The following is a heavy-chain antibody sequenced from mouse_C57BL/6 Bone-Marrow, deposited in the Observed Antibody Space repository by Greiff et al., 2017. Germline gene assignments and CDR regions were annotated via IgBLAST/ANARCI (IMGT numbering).Heavy chain of an antibody. CDR2: IRLKSDNYAT. J-gene: IGHJ4*01. CDR3: TGFIVTPSLYAMDY. Sequence: EVKLMESGGGLVQPGGSMKLSCVASGFTFSNYWMNWVRQSPEKGLEWVAQIRLKSDNYATHYAESVKGRFTISRDDSKSSVYLQMNNLRAEDTGIYYCTGFIVTPSLYAMDYWGQGTSVTVSS. D-gene: IGHD2-5*01. V-gene: IGHV6-3*01. CDR1: GFTFSNYW.